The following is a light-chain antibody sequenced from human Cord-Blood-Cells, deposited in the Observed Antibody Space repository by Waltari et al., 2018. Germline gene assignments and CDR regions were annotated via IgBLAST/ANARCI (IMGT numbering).Light chain of an antibody. J-gene: IGLJ2*01. Sequence: QSALTQPASVSGSPGQSITISCTGTSSDVGGYNYVSWYQQHPGKAPKLMIYDVSNRPSGVSNRFSGAKSGNTASLTNSGLQADDEAEYYCSSYTISSTLVFGGGTKLTVL. CDR2: DVS. CDR1: SSDVGGYNY. V-gene: IGLV2-14*01. CDR3: SSYTISSTLV.